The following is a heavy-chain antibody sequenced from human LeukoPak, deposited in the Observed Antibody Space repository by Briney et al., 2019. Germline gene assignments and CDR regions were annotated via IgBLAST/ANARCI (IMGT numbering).Heavy chain of an antibody. V-gene: IGHV1-2*02. CDR1: GGTFSSYA. Sequence: ASVKVSCKASGGTFSSYAISWVRQAPGQGLEWMGWINPNSGGTNYAQKFQGRVTMTRDTSISTAYMELSRLRSDDTAVYYCARDPRGDYFDYWGQGTLVTVSS. CDR3: ARDPRGDYFDY. CDR2: INPNSGGT. J-gene: IGHJ4*02. D-gene: IGHD3-10*01.